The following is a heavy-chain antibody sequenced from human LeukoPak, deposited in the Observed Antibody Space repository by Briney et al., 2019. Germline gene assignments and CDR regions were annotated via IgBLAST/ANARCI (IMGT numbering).Heavy chain of an antibody. D-gene: IGHD5-24*01. J-gene: IGHJ4*02. V-gene: IGHV1-69*05. CDR3: ARISRDGYIFDY. Sequence: GSPVKVSCKASGGTFSSYAISWVRQAPGQGLEWMGGIIPIFGTANYAQEFQGRVTITTDESTSTAYMELSSLRSEDTAVYYCARISRDGYIFDYWGQGTLVTVSS. CDR2: IIPIFGTA. CDR1: GGTFSSYA.